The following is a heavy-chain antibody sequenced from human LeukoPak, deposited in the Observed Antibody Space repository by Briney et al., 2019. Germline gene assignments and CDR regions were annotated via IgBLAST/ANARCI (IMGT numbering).Heavy chain of an antibody. Sequence: GGSLRLSCTASGFNFGSDAMHWVRQAPGKGLEWVAFIWSDGSNDHYADSVKGRFTISRDNSKNTVCLQMNSLRVEDTAVYYCAREVGTPQAFDIWGQGTMVTVSS. D-gene: IGHD1-26*01. V-gene: IGHV3-33*01. CDR2: IWSDGSND. J-gene: IGHJ3*02. CDR3: AREVGTPQAFDI. CDR1: GFNFGSDA.